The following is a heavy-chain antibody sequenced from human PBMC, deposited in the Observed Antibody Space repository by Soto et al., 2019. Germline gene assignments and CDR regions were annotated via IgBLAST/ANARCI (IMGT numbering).Heavy chain of an antibody. D-gene: IGHD5-12*01. V-gene: IGHV3-66*01. CDR1: RFAVSDNY. CDR2: IYSGGTT. Sequence: EVHLVESGGGLVQPGGSLRLSCAASRFAVSDNYMSWVRQAPGKGLEFVSLIYSGGTTSYADSVKGRFTISRYNSKNTLYLQMNNLRAEDTAVYYCATRTITLPHWGQGTLVTVSS. CDR3: ATRTITLPH. J-gene: IGHJ4*02.